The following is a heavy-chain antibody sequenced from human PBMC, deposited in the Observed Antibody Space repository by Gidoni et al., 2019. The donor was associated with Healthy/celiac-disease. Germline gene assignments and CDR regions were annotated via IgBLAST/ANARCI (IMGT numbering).Heavy chain of an antibody. CDR2: MSYEGSNK. D-gene: IGHD3-3*01. CDR1: GFTFSSNV. J-gene: IGHJ4*02. Sequence: QVQLVESGGGVVQPGRSLRISCGAPGFTFSSNVMQWVRHAPGKGLELVAVMSYEGSNKVYADPVKGRFTISRDNSKNTLYLQRHSLRAEDTAVYYCARCYDFWSGYPDYWGQGTLVTVSS. CDR3: ARCYDFWSGYPDY. V-gene: IGHV3-30-3*01.